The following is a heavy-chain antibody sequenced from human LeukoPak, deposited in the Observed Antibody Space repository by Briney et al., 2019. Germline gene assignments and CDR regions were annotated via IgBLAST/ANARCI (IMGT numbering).Heavy chain of an antibody. CDR2: IHNSGRT. CDR1: AGSISTYY. J-gene: IGHJ4*02. Sequence: PSETLSLTCTVSAGSISTYYWSWIRQPPGKGLEWIGYIHNSGRTYYNPSLNTRVTISVDTSKNQFSLKLSSVTAADTAVYYCAAWDLGATTLDYWGQGTLVTVSS. V-gene: IGHV4-59*01. CDR3: AAWDLGATTLDY. D-gene: IGHD1-26*01.